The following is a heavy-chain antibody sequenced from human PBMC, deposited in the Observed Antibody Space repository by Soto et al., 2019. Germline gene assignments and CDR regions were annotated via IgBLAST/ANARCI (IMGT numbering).Heavy chain of an antibody. CDR1: GFTFSSYG. Sequence: QVQLVESGGGVVQPGRSLRLSCAASGFTFSSYGMHWVRQAPGKGLEWVAVIWYDGSNKYYADSVKGRFTISRDNSKNTLYMQRNSLRAEDTAVYYCARASGLYHYYFDYWGQGTLVTVSS. CDR3: ARASGLYHYYFDY. J-gene: IGHJ4*02. D-gene: IGHD6-19*01. CDR2: IWYDGSNK. V-gene: IGHV3-33*01.